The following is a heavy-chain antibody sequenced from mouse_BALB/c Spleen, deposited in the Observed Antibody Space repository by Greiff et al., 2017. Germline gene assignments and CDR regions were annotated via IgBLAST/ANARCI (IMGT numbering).Heavy chain of an antibody. D-gene: IGHD1-2*01. V-gene: IGHV5-6*01. J-gene: IGHJ1*01. CDR3: AGDKQRLQYWYFDV. CDR2: ISSGGSYT. CDR1: GFTFSSYG. Sequence: EVQRVESGGDLVKPGGSLKLSCAASGFTFSSYGMSWVRQTPDKRLEWVATISSGGSYTNYPDSVKGRYTISRDNARNILYLQMSSLRSEDTAMYYCAGDKQRLQYWYFDVWGAGTTVTVSS.